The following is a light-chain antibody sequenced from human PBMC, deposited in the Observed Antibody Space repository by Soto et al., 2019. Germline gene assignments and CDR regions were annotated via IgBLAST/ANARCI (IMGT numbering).Light chain of an antibody. CDR3: AAWDDSLNRDVV. CDR1: SSNIGSNP. V-gene: IGLV1-44*01. CDR2: SNN. J-gene: IGLJ2*01. Sequence: QSVLTQPPSASGTPGQRVTLSCSGSSSNIGSNPVNWYQQLPGTAPKLLIYSNNQRPSGVPDRFSGSKSGTSASLAISGLQSEDEANYYCAAWDDSLNRDVVLGGGTKLTVL.